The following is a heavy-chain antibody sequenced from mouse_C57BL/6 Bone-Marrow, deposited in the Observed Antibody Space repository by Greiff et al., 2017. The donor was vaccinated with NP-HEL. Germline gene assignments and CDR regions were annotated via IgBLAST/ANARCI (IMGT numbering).Heavy chain of an antibody. CDR1: GYTFTSYW. CDR3: AKGVGYSAWFAY. J-gene: IGHJ3*01. D-gene: IGHD2-3*01. CDR2: IYPGSGST. Sequence: VQLQHPGAELVKPGASVKMSCKASGYTFTSYWITWVKQRPGQGLEWIGDIYPGSGSTNYNEKFKSKATLTVDTSSSTAYMQLSSLTSEDSAVYYCAKGVGYSAWFAYWGQGTLVTVSA. V-gene: IGHV1-55*01.